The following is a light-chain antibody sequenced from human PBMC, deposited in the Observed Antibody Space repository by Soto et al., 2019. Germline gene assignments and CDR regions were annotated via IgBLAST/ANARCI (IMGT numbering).Light chain of an antibody. Sequence: EIVMTQSPATLSVSPGERATLSCRASQSVSSDLAWYHQKPGQAPRLLIYGASTRATGIPARFSGSGSGTEFTLTINSLQSEDFAVYYCQQFGGSWTFGQGTRVEIK. CDR3: QQFGGSWT. J-gene: IGKJ1*01. CDR2: GAS. V-gene: IGKV3-15*01. CDR1: QSVSSD.